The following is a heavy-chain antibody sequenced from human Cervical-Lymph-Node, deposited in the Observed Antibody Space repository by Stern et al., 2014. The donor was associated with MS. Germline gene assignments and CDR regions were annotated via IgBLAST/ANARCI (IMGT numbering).Heavy chain of an antibody. V-gene: IGHV1-69*01. CDR2: IIPMFGTA. CDR1: GGSFRSYG. D-gene: IGHD2/OR15-2a*01. Sequence: VQLGESGAEVKKPGSSVKVSCKASGGSFRSYGISWVRQAPGQGLEWMGGIIPMFGTANYAQKFQGRVTISADESTSTGYMEVSSLRSEDTAMYFCASEGKGNTLEYWGRGTLVTVSS. CDR3: ASEGKGNTLEY. J-gene: IGHJ4*02.